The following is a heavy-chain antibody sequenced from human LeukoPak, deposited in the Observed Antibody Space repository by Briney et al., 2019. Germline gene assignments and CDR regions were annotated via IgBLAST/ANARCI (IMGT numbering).Heavy chain of an antibody. CDR3: ARAAYSGSYHSDY. Sequence: SETLSLTCTVSGGSVNSGSYYWNWIRQPPGKGLEWIGYIYYSGSTNYNPSLKSRVTISVDTSKNQFSLKLSSVTAADTAVYYCARAAYSGSYHSDYWGQGTLVTVSS. CDR1: GGSVNSGSYY. CDR2: IYYSGST. J-gene: IGHJ4*02. V-gene: IGHV4-61*01. D-gene: IGHD1-26*01.